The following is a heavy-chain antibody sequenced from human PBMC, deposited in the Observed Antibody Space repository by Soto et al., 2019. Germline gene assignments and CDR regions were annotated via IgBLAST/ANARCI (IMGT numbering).Heavy chain of an antibody. CDR2: IIPIFGTA. V-gene: IGHV1-69*01. CDR3: ARVPEMATIRRYYYYGMDV. Sequence: QVQLVQSGAEVKKPGSSGKVSCKASGGTFSSYAISWVRQAPGQGLEWMGGIIPIFGTANYAQKFQGRVTITADESTSTAYMELSSLRSEDTAVYYCARVPEMATIRRYYYYGMDVWGQGTTVTVSS. D-gene: IGHD5-12*01. CDR1: GGTFSSYA. J-gene: IGHJ6*02.